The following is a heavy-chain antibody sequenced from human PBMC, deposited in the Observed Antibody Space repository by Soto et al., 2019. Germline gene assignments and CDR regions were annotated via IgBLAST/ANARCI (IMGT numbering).Heavy chain of an antibody. Sequence: QVQLQESGPGLVKPSQTLSLTCTVSGGSISSGGYYWSCIRHHPGKGLEWIGYIYYSGSTYYNPSLKSRVTISVDTSKNQFSLQLSSVTAADTAVYYCARDEAEWGSGSYYYMDVWGKGTTVTVSS. CDR3: ARDEAEWGSGSYYYMDV. CDR2: IYYSGST. CDR1: GGSISSGGYY. V-gene: IGHV4-31*03. J-gene: IGHJ6*03. D-gene: IGHD3-10*01.